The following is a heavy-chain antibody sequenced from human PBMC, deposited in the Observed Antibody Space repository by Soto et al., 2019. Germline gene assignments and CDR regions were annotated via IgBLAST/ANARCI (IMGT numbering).Heavy chain of an antibody. D-gene: IGHD6-19*01. V-gene: IGHV1-69*13. J-gene: IGHJ4*02. Sequence: GASVKVSCKASGGTFSSYAISWVRQAPGQGLEWMGGIIPIFGTANYAQKFQGRVTITADESTSTAYMELSSLRSEDTAVYYCARVEYSSGWAGGYWGQGTLVTVSS. CDR1: GGTFSSYA. CDR3: ARVEYSSGWAGGY. CDR2: IIPIFGTA.